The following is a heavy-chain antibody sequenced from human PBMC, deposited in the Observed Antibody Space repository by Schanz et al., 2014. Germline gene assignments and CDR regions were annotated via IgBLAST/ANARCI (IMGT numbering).Heavy chain of an antibody. CDR2: IYSGGST. Sequence: EVQLVESGGGLVQPGGSLRLSCAASGFTVSSNYMSWVRQAPGKGLEWVSVIYSGGSTYYADSVKGRFTISRDNAKNSLYLQMNSVTAEDTALYYCAKDIRIRLFFQFDSWGQGTLVTVSS. J-gene: IGHJ4*02. V-gene: IGHV3-53*04. CDR1: GFTVSSNY. D-gene: IGHD3-3*01. CDR3: AKDIRIRLFFQFDS.